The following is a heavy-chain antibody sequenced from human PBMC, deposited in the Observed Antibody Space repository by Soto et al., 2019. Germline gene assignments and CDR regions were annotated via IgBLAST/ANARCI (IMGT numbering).Heavy chain of an antibody. CDR3: AGSMNTVTTFDY. D-gene: IGHD4-17*01. Sequence: QLQLQESGSGLVKPSQTLSLTCAVSGGSISSGGYSWSWIRQPPGKGLEWIGYIYHSGSTYYNPYLKSRVNISVDRSKNQFSLKLSSVTVADTAVYYCAGSMNTVTTFDYGGQGTLVTVSS. J-gene: IGHJ4*02. CDR1: GGSISSGGYS. CDR2: IYHSGST. V-gene: IGHV4-30-2*01.